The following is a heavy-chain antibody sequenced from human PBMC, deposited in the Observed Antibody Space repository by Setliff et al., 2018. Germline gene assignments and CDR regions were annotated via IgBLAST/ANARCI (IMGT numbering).Heavy chain of an antibody. CDR1: GVSISDGHF. Sequence: KPSETLSLTCAVSGVSISDGHFWGWIRQPPGKGLEWIGSIDRTGNRYYNSPLRSRVTLSIDMSRNEFSLELRSMTAADTAMYYCARRDEYLQFREFFDFWGRGILVTVSS. J-gene: IGHJ4*02. CDR2: IDRTGNR. CDR3: ARRDEYLQFREFFDF. V-gene: IGHV4-38-2*01. D-gene: IGHD3-10*01.